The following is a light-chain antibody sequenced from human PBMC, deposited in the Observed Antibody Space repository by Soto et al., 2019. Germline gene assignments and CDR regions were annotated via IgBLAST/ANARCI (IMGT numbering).Light chain of an antibody. CDR2: DAS. CDR3: QQYNSFWT. J-gene: IGKJ1*01. V-gene: IGKV1-33*01. Sequence: DIQMTQSPSSLSASVGDRVTITCQASQDISNYLNWYQQKPGKAPKLLIYDASNLETGVPSRFSGSGSGTEFTLTISSLQPDDFATYYCQQYNSFWTFGQGTKGDI. CDR1: QDISNY.